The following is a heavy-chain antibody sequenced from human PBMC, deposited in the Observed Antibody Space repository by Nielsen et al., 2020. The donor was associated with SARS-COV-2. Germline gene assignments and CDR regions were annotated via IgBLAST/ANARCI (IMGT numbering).Heavy chain of an antibody. CDR1: GFTFSSYW. CDR2: ISSSSSTI. D-gene: IGHD5-18*01. CDR3: ARVFFARGYSYGLGY. Sequence: GESLKISCAASGFTFSSYWMSWVRQAPGKGLEWVSYISSSSSTIYYADSVKGRFTISRDNAKNSLYLQMNSLRAEDTAVYYCARVFFARGYSYGLGYWGQGTLVTVSS. V-gene: IGHV3-48*01. J-gene: IGHJ4*02.